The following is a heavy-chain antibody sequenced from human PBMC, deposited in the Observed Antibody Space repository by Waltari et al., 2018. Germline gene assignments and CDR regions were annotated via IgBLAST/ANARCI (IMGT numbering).Heavy chain of an antibody. Sequence: QVQLQESGPGLVKPSETLSLTCDVSGYFINTGFYWGWLRQPPGKGLEGVVTIYHDGTNFYSPSLNSRVTMSMDMSKNQISLKLKSVTAADTAVYYCTRQVLGYCTSAACRRLESWGQGTLVTVSS. D-gene: IGHD2-2*03. V-gene: IGHV4-38-2*01. CDR1: GYFINTGFY. J-gene: IGHJ4*02. CDR2: IYHDGTN. CDR3: TRQVLGYCTSAACRRLES.